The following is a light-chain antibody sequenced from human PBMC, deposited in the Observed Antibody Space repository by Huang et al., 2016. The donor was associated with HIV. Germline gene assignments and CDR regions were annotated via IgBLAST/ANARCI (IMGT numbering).Light chain of an antibody. CDR2: ATS. V-gene: IGKV3-15*01. J-gene: IGKJ4*01. CDR3: QQYESWPPLT. CDR1: QSVRDK. Sequence: EIVMTQSPDTLSVSPGVRATLSCRASQSVRDKLAWYQQKPGQAPRLLLHATSTRAAGVPARFSGSGSGTEFTLTISSLQSEDCGVYYCQQYESWPPLTFGGGTKVEIK.